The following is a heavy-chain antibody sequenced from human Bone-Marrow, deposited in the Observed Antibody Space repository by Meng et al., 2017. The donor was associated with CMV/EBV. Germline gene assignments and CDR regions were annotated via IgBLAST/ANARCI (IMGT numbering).Heavy chain of an antibody. V-gene: IGHV3-15*07. Sequence: SCAASGLSFTYVSMNWVRQAPGKWLEWVGRIKGKDEGEALKFAAPVKGRFTISRDDSRNTHYLQMSGLKTEDTAVYYCTTGLTYYFDYWGQGTLVTVSS. CDR3: TTGLTYYFDY. CDR2: IKGKDEGEAL. J-gene: IGHJ4*02. D-gene: IGHD2-21*01. CDR1: GLSFTYVS.